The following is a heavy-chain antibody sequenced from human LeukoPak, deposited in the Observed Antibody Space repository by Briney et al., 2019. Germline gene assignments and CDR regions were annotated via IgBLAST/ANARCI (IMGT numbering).Heavy chain of an antibody. Sequence: GGSLRLSCAASGFTFSNFNMNWVRQAPGEGLEWVSCISSSSSYIYCAESVKGRFTISRDNAKNSLYLQMNSLRAEDTAVYYCARAHNWKYGSFDFWGQGTMVTVSS. D-gene: IGHD1-7*01. CDR1: GFTFSNFN. J-gene: IGHJ4*02. CDR2: ISSSSSYI. CDR3: ARAHNWKYGSFDF. V-gene: IGHV3-21*01.